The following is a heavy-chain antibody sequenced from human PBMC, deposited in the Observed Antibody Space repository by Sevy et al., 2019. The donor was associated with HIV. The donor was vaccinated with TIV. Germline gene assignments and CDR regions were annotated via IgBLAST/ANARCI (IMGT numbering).Heavy chain of an antibody. CDR2: ISSSSSYI. J-gene: IGHJ6*02. Sequence: GGSLRLSCVASGFTFSSYSMNWVRQAPGKGLEWVSSISSSSSYIYYADSVKGRFTISRDNAKNSLYLQMNSLRAEDTAVYYCARDGSRGETTVTTGLYQYYYYYGMDVWGQGTTVTVSS. D-gene: IGHD4-4*01. V-gene: IGHV3-21*01. CDR1: GFTFSSYS. CDR3: ARDGSRGETTVTTGLYQYYYYYGMDV.